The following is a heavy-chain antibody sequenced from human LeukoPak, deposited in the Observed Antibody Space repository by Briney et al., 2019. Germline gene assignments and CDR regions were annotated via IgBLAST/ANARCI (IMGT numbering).Heavy chain of an antibody. CDR1: GGSISSSSYY. J-gene: IGHJ6*02. Sequence: SETLSLTCTVSGGSISSSSYYWGWIRQPPGKGLEWIGSIYYSGNTYYNPSLKSRVTISVDTSKNQFSLKLSSVTAADTAVYYCARDYGSGSYYSPRYNGMDVWGQGTTVTVSS. CDR3: ARDYGSGSYYSPRYNGMDV. CDR2: IYYSGNT. D-gene: IGHD3-10*01. V-gene: IGHV4-39*07.